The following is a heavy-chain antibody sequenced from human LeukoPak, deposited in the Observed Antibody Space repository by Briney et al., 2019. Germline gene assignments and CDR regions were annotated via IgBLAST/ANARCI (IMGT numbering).Heavy chain of an antibody. J-gene: IGHJ5*02. CDR3: ARRTALSGDYDWFDP. V-gene: IGHV4-4*07. CDR1: GGSISSYY. D-gene: IGHD4-17*01. CDR2: IYTSGST. Sequence: PSETLSLTCTVSGGSISSYYWSWIRQPAGKGLEWIGRIYTSGSTNYNPSLKSRVAISVDTSKNQFSLKLSSVTAADTAVYYCARRTALSGDYDWFDPWGQGTLVTVSS.